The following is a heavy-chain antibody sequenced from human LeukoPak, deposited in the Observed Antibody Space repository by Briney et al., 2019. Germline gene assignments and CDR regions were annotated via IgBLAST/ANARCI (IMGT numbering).Heavy chain of an antibody. V-gene: IGHV4-39*07. Sequence: SETLSLTCTVSGGSISSSSYYWGWIRQPPGKGLEWIGSIYYSGSTYYNPSLKSRVTISVDTSKNQFSLKLSSVTAADTAVYYCARAIVLRYFDWLSTFDYWGQGTLVTVSS. CDR1: GGSISSSSYY. J-gene: IGHJ4*02. CDR2: IYYSGST. CDR3: ARAIVLRYFDWLSTFDY. D-gene: IGHD3-9*01.